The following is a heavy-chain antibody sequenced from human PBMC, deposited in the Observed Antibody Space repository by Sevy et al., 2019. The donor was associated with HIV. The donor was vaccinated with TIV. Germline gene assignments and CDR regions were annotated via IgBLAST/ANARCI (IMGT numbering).Heavy chain of an antibody. Sequence: GSLRLSCAASGFTFSSYAMHWVRQAPGKGLEWVAVISYDGSNKYYADSVKGRFTISRDNSKNTLYLQMNSLRAEDTAVYYCASSAGLDWNYDYWGQGTLVTVSS. CDR3: ASSAGLDWNYDY. CDR2: ISYDGSNK. CDR1: GFTFSSYA. D-gene: IGHD1-7*01. V-gene: IGHV3-30-3*01. J-gene: IGHJ4*02.